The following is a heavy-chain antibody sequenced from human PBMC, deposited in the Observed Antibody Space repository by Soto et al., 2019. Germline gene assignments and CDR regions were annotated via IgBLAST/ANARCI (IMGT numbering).Heavy chain of an antibody. CDR1: GGSISSGGYY. Sequence: SETLSLTCTVSGGSISSGGYYWSWIRQHPGKGLEWIGHIYYSGSTYYNPSLKSRVTISVDTSKNQFSLKLSSVTAADTAVYHCARVDDSSANWFDPWGQGTLVTVSS. D-gene: IGHD3-22*01. CDR3: ARVDDSSANWFDP. V-gene: IGHV4-31*03. CDR2: IYYSGST. J-gene: IGHJ5*02.